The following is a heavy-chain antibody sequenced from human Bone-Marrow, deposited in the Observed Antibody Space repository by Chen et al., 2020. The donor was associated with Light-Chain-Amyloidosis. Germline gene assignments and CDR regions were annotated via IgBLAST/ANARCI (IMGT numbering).Heavy chain of an antibody. Sequence: EVNLVESGGGLVKPGGSLRLSCAASGFTFSGAWMRWVRQAPGKGLEWLGRIKSDSYGGTTDYAAPLQGRFSISRDDSKKTLYLQMSSLKIEDTAMYYCTTDGRTDYWGQGTLVTVSS. V-gene: IGHV3-15*01. CDR2: IKSDSYGGTT. CDR3: TTDGRTDY. CDR1: GFTFSGAW. J-gene: IGHJ4*02.